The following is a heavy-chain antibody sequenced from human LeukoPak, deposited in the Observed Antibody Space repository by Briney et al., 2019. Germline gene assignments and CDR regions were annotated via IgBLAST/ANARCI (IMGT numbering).Heavy chain of an antibody. CDR3: ATQPPNFDSIGYYFFGH. V-gene: IGHV5-51*01. CDR2: IYPGASDT. CDR1: GYSFTAYW. J-gene: IGHJ4*01. D-gene: IGHD3-22*01. Sequence: GESLKISCKASGYSFTAYWISWVRQMPGKGLEWMGIIYPGASDTRYSPSFQGQVTISADKSISTAYLQWNSLQASDTATYYCATQPPNFDSIGYYFFGHWGQGTLVTVSS.